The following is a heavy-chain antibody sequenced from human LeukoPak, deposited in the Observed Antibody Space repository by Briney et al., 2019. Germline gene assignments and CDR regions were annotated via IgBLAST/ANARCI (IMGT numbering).Heavy chain of an antibody. CDR2: ISGSGSST. D-gene: IGHD2-15*01. Sequence: GGSLRLSCAASGFTFSNYAMSWVRQAPGKGPEWVSTISGSGSSTYYAGSVKGRFTISRDKSKNTLYLQMNSLRAEDTAIYYCAKGCDVTCYSTFDSWGQGILVTVSS. CDR1: GFTFSNYA. V-gene: IGHV3-23*01. CDR3: AKGCDVTCYSTFDS. J-gene: IGHJ4*02.